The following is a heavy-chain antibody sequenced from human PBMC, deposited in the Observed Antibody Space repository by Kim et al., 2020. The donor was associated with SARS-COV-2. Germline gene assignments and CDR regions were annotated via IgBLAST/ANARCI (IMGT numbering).Heavy chain of an antibody. D-gene: IGHD3-10*01. CDR3: ARLVYYYGSGSYPE. Sequence: SETLSLTCTVSGGSISSSSYYWGWIRQPPGKGLEWIGSIYYSGSTYYNPSLKSRVTISVDTSKNQFSLKLSSVTAADTAVYYCARLVYYYGSGSYPEWGQGTLVTVSS. V-gene: IGHV4-39*01. CDR2: IYYSGST. CDR1: GGSISSSSYY. J-gene: IGHJ4*02.